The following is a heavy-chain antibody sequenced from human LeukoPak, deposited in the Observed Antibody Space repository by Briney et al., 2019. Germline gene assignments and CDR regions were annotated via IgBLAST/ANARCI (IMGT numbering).Heavy chain of an antibody. Sequence: SGGSLRLSCAASGFTFSDYAMHWVRQAPGKGLEWVAVLSYGGTNKYYADSVKGRFTISRDNSKNTTFLQMNSLRAEDTAVYHCARDRSGYANDAFDFWGQGTMVTVSS. CDR1: GFTFSDYA. CDR3: ARDRSGYANDAFDF. D-gene: IGHD3-3*01. CDR2: LSYGGTNK. J-gene: IGHJ3*01. V-gene: IGHV3-30-3*01.